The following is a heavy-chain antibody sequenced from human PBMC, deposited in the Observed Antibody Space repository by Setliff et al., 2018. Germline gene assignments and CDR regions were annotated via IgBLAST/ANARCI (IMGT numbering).Heavy chain of an antibody. J-gene: IGHJ4*02. CDR3: ARINFYVSSGYYYAPDY. V-gene: IGHV1-18*01. CDR2: INTNSFKT. Sequence: ASVKVSCKASGYTFTTYGISWVRQAPGQGLEWMGYINTNSFKTNYPQKFLGRVTVTTDTSTGTAYMELGSLTSDDTAIYYCARINFYVSSGYYYAPDYWGPGTLVTVSS. D-gene: IGHD3-22*01. CDR1: GYTFTTYG.